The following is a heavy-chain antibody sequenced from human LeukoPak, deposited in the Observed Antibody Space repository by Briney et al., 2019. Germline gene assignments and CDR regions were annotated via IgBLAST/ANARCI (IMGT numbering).Heavy chain of an antibody. CDR3: ARAGLITMIVVVNQGYFDL. CDR1: GGSISSSSYY. V-gene: IGHV4-39*07. Sequence: SETLSLTCTVSGGSISSSSYYWGWIRQPPGKGLEWIGSIYYSGSTYYNPSLKSRVTISVDTSKNQFSLKLSSVTAADTAVYYCARAGLITMIVVVNQGYFDLWGRGTLVTVSS. D-gene: IGHD3-22*01. CDR2: IYYSGST. J-gene: IGHJ2*01.